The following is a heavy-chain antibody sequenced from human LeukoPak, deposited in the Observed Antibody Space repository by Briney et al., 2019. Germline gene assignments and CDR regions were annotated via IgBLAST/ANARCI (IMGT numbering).Heavy chain of an antibody. D-gene: IGHD6-13*01. CDR2: IIPIFGTA. Sequence: GASVKVSCKASGGPFSSYAISWVRQAPGQGLEWMGGIIPIFGTANYAQKFQGRVTITADESTSTAYMELSSLRSEDTAVYYCARDRASSSPFDYWGQGTLVTVSS. CDR1: GGPFSSYA. V-gene: IGHV1-69*13. CDR3: ARDRASSSPFDY. J-gene: IGHJ4*02.